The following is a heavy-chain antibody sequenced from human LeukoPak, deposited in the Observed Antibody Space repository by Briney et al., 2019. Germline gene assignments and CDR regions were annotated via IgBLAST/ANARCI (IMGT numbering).Heavy chain of an antibody. Sequence: GGSLRLSCAASGFTFSNDWMSWVRQAPGKGLEWMASIKGDGSDKYYVDSVKGRFTISRDNAKNSMYLQMNSLRAEDTAVYYCARDPETKRGRDGLDYWGPGTLVIVYS. CDR1: GFTFSNDW. V-gene: IGHV3-7*01. D-gene: IGHD1-14*01. CDR3: ARDPETKRGRDGLDY. J-gene: IGHJ4*02. CDR2: IKGDGSDK.